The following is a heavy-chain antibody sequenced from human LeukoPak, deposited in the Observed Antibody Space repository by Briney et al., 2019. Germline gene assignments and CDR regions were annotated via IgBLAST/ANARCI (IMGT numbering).Heavy chain of an antibody. V-gene: IGHV3-30*06. J-gene: IGHJ5*02. CDR3: ARHRRATMVRGVHWFDP. CDR1: GFSFSSYG. Sequence: GGSLRLSCAASGFSFSSYGMHWVRQAPGKGLEWVAYIHSDVSSKYYADSVKGRFTISRDNSKNTLNLQMNSLRTGDTAVYYCARHRRATMVRGVHWFDPWGQGTLVTVSS. D-gene: IGHD3-10*01. CDR2: IHSDVSSK.